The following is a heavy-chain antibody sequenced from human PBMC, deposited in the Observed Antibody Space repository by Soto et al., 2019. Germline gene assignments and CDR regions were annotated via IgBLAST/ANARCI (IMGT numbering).Heavy chain of an antibody. V-gene: IGHV1-2*02. J-gene: IGHJ4*02. D-gene: IGHD3-10*01. CDR2: INPNSGAA. Sequence: ASVKVSCKVIGYTFTGQFIHWVRQAPGQGLEWMGWINPNSGAANFAQKFQGRVTMTRDTSINTAYMELRSLRSDDTAMYYCTRGRFDRLLWTDYWGKGTLVTVSS. CDR1: GYTFTGQF. CDR3: TRGRFDRLLWTDY.